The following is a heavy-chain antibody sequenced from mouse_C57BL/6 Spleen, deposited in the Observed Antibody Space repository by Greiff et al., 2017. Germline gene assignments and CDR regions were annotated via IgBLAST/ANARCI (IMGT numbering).Heavy chain of an antibody. D-gene: IGHD2-3*01. J-gene: IGHJ1*03. CDR3: AREDGPSYFDV. CDR2: ISYDGSN. Sequence: ESGPGLVKPSQSLSLTCSVTGYSITSGYYWNWIRQFPGNKLEWMGYISYDGSNNYNPSLKNRISITRDTSKNQFFLKLNSVTTEDTATYYCAREDGPSYFDVWGTGTTVTVSS. CDR1: GYSITSGYY. V-gene: IGHV3-6*01.